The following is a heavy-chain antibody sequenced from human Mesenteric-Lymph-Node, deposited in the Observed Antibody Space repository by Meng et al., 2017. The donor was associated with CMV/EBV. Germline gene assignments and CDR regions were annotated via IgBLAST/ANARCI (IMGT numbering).Heavy chain of an antibody. J-gene: IGHJ4*02. Sequence: TCAISGDSVSSNIATWRWIRQSPSRGLEWLGRTYYRSKWYNDYAPSVKSRITINPDTSKNQFSLHLNSVTPEDTAVYYCATGSDCDYWGRGTLVTVSS. V-gene: IGHV6-1*01. CDR3: ATGSDCDY. CDR1: GDSVSSNIAT. CDR2: TYYRSKWYN. D-gene: IGHD3-9*01.